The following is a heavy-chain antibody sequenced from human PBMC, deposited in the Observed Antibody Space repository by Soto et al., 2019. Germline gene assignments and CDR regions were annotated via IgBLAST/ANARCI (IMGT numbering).Heavy chain of an antibody. Sequence: KSSETLSLTCAVYGGSFSGYYWSWIRQPPGKGLEWIGEINHSGSTNYNPSLKSRVTISVDTSKNQFSLKLSSVTAADTAVYYCARASRGYGMDVWGQGTTVTVSS. D-gene: IGHD3-10*01. J-gene: IGHJ6*02. V-gene: IGHV4-34*01. CDR2: INHSGST. CDR3: ARASRGYGMDV. CDR1: GGSFSGYY.